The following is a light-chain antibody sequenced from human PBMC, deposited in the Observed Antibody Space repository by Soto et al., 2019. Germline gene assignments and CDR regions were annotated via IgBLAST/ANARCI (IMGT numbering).Light chain of an antibody. CDR3: CSYADSSTFV. V-gene: IGLV2-23*01. Sequence: QSALTQPASVSGSPGQSITISCTGTSSDVGSYNLVSWYQQHPGKAPKLMIYEGSKRPSGVSNRLSGSKSGNTASLTISGLQAEDEADYYCCSYADSSTFVFGTGTKLTVL. CDR1: SSDVGSYNL. J-gene: IGLJ1*01. CDR2: EGS.